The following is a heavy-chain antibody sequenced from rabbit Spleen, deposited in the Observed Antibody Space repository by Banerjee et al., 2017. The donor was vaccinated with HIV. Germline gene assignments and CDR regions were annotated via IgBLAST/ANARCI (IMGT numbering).Heavy chain of an antibody. CDR1: GFDLSNYG. CDR2: IEGGSSAFS. Sequence: QELLVESGGGLVQPGGSLKLSCKASGFDLSNYGVTWVRQAPGKGLEWIACIEGGSSAFSYFASWAKGRFTISKTSSTTVTLQMTSLTAADTATYFCARDTGTSFSTYGMDLWGPGTLVTVS. D-gene: IGHD7-1*01. V-gene: IGHV1S45*01. J-gene: IGHJ6*01. CDR3: ARDTGTSFSTYGMDL.